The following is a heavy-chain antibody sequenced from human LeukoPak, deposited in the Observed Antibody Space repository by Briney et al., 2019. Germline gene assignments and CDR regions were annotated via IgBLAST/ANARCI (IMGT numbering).Heavy chain of an antibody. Sequence: GASVKVSCKASGYTFTSYGISWVRQAPGQGLEWMGWISAYNGNTNYAQKLQGRVTMTTDTSTSTAYMELRSLRSDDTAVYYCARGSVWYGGYTLPQTGNWFDPWGQGTLVTVSS. CDR1: GYTFTSYG. V-gene: IGHV1-18*01. CDR2: ISAYNGNT. CDR3: ARGSVWYGGYTLPQTGNWFDP. D-gene: IGHD5-12*01. J-gene: IGHJ5*02.